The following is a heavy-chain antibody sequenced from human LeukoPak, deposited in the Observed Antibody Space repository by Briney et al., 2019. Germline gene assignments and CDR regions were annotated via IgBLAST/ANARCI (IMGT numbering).Heavy chain of an antibody. CDR2: IYYSGST. J-gene: IGHJ4*02. Sequence: SETLSLTCTVSGGSIRTSSYYWGWIRQPPGKGLEWIGSIYYSGSTYFNPSLKSRVTISVDTSKNQFSLKLSSVTAADTAVYYCARHLRDYGGSSGWSYLDYWGQGTLVTVSS. D-gene: IGHD4-23*01. CDR3: ARHLRDYGGSSGWSYLDY. CDR1: GGSIRTSSYY. V-gene: IGHV4-39*01.